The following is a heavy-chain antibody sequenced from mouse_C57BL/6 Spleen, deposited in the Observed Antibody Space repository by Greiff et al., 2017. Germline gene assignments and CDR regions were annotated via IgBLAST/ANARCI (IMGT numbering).Heavy chain of an antibody. Sequence: QVQLQQSGAELVKPGASVKLSCKASGYTFTEYTIHWVKQRSGQGLEWIGWFYPGSGSIKYNEKFKDKATLTADKSSSTVYMELSRLTSEDSAVYYCARHEEFDYDRYYYAMDYWGQGTSVTVSS. CDR2: FYPGSGSI. CDR3: ARHEEFDYDRYYYAMDY. V-gene: IGHV1-62-2*01. D-gene: IGHD2-4*01. J-gene: IGHJ4*01. CDR1: GYTFTEYT.